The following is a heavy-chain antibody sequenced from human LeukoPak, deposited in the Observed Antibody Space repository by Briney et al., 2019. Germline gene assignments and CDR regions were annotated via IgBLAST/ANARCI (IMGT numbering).Heavy chain of an antibody. J-gene: IGHJ4*02. D-gene: IGHD2-2*01. V-gene: IGHV3-48*01. CDR3: AREWGQEVPAVEYYLDY. Sequence: GGSLRLSCAASGFTFSSYSMNWVRQAPGKGLEWVSSISSSSTIYYADSVKGRFTISRDNAKNSLYLQMNSLRAEDTAVYYCAREWGQEVPAVEYYLDYWGQGTLVTVSS. CDR1: GFTFSSYS. CDR2: ISSSSTI.